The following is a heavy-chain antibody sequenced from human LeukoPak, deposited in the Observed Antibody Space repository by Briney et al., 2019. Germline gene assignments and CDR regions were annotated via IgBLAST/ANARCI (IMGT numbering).Heavy chain of an antibody. J-gene: IGHJ4*02. V-gene: IGHV3-23*01. CDR2: ISRSGDST. CDR1: GFTFSSYA. D-gene: IGHD5-24*01. Sequence: GGSLRLSCAASGFTFSSYAMGWVRQAPGKGLEWVSTISRSGDSTYYADSVKGRFTISRDNSKNTLYLQMNSLRAEDTAIYYCAKMAAFDYWGQGTLVTVSS. CDR3: AKMAAFDY.